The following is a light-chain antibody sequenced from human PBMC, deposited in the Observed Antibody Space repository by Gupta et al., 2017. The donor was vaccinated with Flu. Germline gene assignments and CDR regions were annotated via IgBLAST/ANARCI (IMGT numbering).Light chain of an antibody. CDR3: QDYSTNSWT. J-gene: IGKJ1*01. V-gene: IGKV1-5*03. CDR2: KAS. CDR1: QSVFGW. Sequence: PSTLSASVGDRVTITCRASQSVFGWLAWYQHKPGKAPTLLSYKASTLESGVPSRFSGSGSGTEFTLTITSLQPDDVATYYCQDYSTNSWTFGHGTKVEI.